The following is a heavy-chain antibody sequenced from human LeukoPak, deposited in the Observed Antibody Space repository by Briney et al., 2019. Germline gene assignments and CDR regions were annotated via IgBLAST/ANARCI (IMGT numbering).Heavy chain of an antibody. J-gene: IGHJ5*02. Sequence: PGGSLRLSCAASGFTFSRYSMNWVRQAPGKGLEWVSSISSTSSYVYYADSVKGRFTISRDNAKNSLYLQMNSLRAEDTAVYYCARDSTGYGYEEWSWGQGTLVTVSS. CDR2: ISSTSSYV. V-gene: IGHV3-21*01. D-gene: IGHD5-18*01. CDR3: ARDSTGYGYEEWS. CDR1: GFTFSRYS.